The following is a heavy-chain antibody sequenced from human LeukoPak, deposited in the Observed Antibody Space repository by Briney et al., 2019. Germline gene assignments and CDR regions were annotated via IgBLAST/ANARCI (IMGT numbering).Heavy chain of an antibody. Sequence: KPSETLSLTCTVSGGSISRYYWSWIRQPPGKGLEWIGYIYYSGSTNYNPSLKSRVTISVDTSKNQFSLKLSSVTAADTAVYYCARRTDYYYGMDVWGQGTTVTVSS. V-gene: IGHV4-59*08. CDR1: GGSISRYY. CDR3: ARRTDYYYGMDV. CDR2: IYYSGST. J-gene: IGHJ6*02.